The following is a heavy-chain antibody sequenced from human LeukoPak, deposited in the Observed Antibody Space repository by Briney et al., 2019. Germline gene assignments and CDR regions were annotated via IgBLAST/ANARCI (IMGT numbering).Heavy chain of an antibody. D-gene: IGHD3-3*01. CDR1: GFTFSSYA. CDR2: ISGSGGST. J-gene: IGHJ4*02. V-gene: IGHV3-23*01. Sequence: GGSLRLSCAASGFTFSSYAMSWVRQAPGKGLEWVSAISGSGGSTYYADSVKGRFTVSRDNAKNSLYLQMNSLRAEDTAVYYCAREWFYFDYWGQGSLVTVSS. CDR3: AREWFYFDY.